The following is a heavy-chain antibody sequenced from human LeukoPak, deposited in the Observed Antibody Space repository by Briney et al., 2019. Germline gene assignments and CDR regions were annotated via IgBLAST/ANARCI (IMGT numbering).Heavy chain of an antibody. D-gene: IGHD1-26*01. J-gene: IGHJ5*02. V-gene: IGHV4-30-4*01. CDR3: ARSRGGSLNWFDP. Sequence: PSETLSLTCTVSGGSISGGAYYWSWIRQPPGKGLEWIGNSFNSGNTYSNPSLKSRVTISLDTSKNQFSLKLSSVTAADTAVYYCARSRGGSLNWFDPWGRGTLVTVSS. CDR1: GGSISGGAYY. CDR2: SFNSGNT.